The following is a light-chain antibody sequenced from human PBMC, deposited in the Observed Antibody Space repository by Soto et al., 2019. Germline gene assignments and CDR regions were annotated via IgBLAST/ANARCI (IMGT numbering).Light chain of an antibody. CDR3: QQLSIYHLP. CDR1: QGISIH. Sequence: DIQLTQSPSFLSASKGDRVTITCRASQGISIHVAWYQQKPGKAPKLLIDSASTLQSGVPSRFSGSGSVTAFTLTISSLQPADFANYYCQQLSIYHLPFGPGTNVDIK. CDR2: SAS. V-gene: IGKV1-9*01. J-gene: IGKJ3*01.